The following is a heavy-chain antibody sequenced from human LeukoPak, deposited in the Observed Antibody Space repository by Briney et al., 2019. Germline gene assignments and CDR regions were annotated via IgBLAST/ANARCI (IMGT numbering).Heavy chain of an antibody. CDR3: ARSAAGVVRFFDY. CDR2: IYYSGST. CDR1: GSSISSGDYY. Sequence: SQTLSLTCTVSGSSISSGDYYWRWIRQHPGKSLEWIGYIYYSGSTYYSPSLKSRVTISVDTSKNQFSLKLSSVTAADTAVYYCARSAAGVVRFFDYWGQGTLVTVSS. D-gene: IGHD4-23*01. V-gene: IGHV4-31*03. J-gene: IGHJ4*02.